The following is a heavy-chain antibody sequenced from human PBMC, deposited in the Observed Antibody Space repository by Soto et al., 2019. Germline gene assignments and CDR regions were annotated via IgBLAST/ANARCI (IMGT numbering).Heavy chain of an antibody. CDR1: GYTVTSYG. CDR2: ISAYNGNT. CDR3: ARPVEYYDSSGYYYYFDY. D-gene: IGHD3-22*01. V-gene: IGHV1-18*01. Sequence: QVQLVQSGAEVKKPGASVKVSCKASGYTVTSYGISWVRQAPGQGLEWMGWISAYNGNTNYAQKLQGRVTMTTDTSTSTAYMELRSLRSDDTAVYYCARPVEYYDSSGYYYYFDYWGQGTLVTVSS. J-gene: IGHJ4*02.